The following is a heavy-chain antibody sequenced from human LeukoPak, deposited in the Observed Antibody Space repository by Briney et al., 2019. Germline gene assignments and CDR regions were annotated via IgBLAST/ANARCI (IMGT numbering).Heavy chain of an antibody. CDR3: ASPGARWLQEPFDY. CDR2: ISPYKSNT. CDR1: GYTFSSYG. Sequence: ASVKVSCKASGYTFSSYGISWVRQAPGQGLEWMGWISPYKSNTKYAQKFQGRVTMTTDTSTSTAYMELSSLRSEDTAVYYCASPGARWLQEPFDYWGQGTLVTVSS. V-gene: IGHV1-18*01. J-gene: IGHJ4*02. D-gene: IGHD5-24*01.